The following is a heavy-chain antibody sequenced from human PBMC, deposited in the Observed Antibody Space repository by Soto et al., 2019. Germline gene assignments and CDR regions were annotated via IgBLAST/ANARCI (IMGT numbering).Heavy chain of an antibody. CDR2: IYYSGST. CDR3: ARGPGTIAKIDY. CDR1: GGSISSGGYY. V-gene: IGHV4-31*03. J-gene: IGHJ4*02. Sequence: QVQLQESGPGLVKPSQTLSLTCTVSGGSISSGGYYWSWIRQHAGKGLEWIGYIYYSGSTYYNPSLKSRVTISLDTSKNQFALKLSSVTAADTAVYYCARGPGTIAKIDYWGQGTLVTVSS. D-gene: IGHD2-8*01.